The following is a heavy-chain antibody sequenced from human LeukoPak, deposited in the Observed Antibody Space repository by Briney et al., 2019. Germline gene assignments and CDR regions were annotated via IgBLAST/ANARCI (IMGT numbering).Heavy chain of an antibody. V-gene: IGHV4-59*01. CDR2: IYYSGST. CDR3: AVDDSGYDYGAFDI. J-gene: IGHJ3*02. Sequence: PSETLSLTCTVSGGSISSYYWSWIRQPPGKGLEWIGYIYYSGSTNYNPSLKSRVTISVDTSKNQFSLKLSSVTAADTAVHYCAVDDSGYDYGAFDIWGQGTMVTVSS. CDR1: GGSISSYY. D-gene: IGHD5-12*01.